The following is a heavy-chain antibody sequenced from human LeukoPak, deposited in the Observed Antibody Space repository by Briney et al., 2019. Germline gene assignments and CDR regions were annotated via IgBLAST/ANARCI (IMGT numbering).Heavy chain of an antibody. V-gene: IGHV3-9*01. CDR1: GFTFDDYA. Sequence: GGSLRLSCAASGFTFDDYAMHWVRQAPGKGLEWVSGISWNSGSIGYADSVKGRFTISRDNAKNSLYLQMNSLRAEDTALYYCARGVIYGSGSYYLPFDYWGQGNLVTVSS. D-gene: IGHD3-10*01. CDR3: ARGVIYGSGSYYLPFDY. J-gene: IGHJ4*02. CDR2: ISWNSGSI.